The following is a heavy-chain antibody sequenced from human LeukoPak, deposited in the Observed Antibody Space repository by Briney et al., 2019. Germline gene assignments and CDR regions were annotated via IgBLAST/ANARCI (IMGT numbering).Heavy chain of an antibody. Sequence: GGSLRLSCAAPGFIFSRYWMHWVRQAPGKELVWVSRINNDGSITYSADSVKGRFTISRDNAKDMLYLQMDSLRVEDTAIYYCARGPSVLGAIDNWGQGTLVAVSS. V-gene: IGHV3-74*01. D-gene: IGHD3-10*01. J-gene: IGHJ4*02. CDR1: GFIFSRYW. CDR3: ARGPSVLGAIDN. CDR2: INNDGSIT.